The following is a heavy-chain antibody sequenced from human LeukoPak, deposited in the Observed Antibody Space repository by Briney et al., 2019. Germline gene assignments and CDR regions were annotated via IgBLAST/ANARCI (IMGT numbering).Heavy chain of an antibody. Sequence: QPGGSLRLSCAASGFTFSSFSMSWVRQAPGKGLEYVSRIGRTTYYAESVKGRFTISRDNSKNTLFLQMNSLRAEDTAVYYCAKRGLYGTVPFYGMDVWGQGTTVTVSS. V-gene: IGHV3-23*05. CDR1: GFTFSSFS. J-gene: IGHJ6*02. D-gene: IGHD2-8*02. CDR3: AKRGLYGTVPFYGMDV. CDR2: IGRTT.